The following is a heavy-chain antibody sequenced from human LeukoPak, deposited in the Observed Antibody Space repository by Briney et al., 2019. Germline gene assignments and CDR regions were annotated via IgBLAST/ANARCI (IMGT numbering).Heavy chain of an antibody. Sequence: GGSLKLSCAASGFTFSTYAMSWVRQAPGKGLDWVAVMPHDGSNEYYADSVKGRFTISRDNAKNSLYLQMNSLRAEDTAVYYCARDPFGITGTPSRGYWGQGTLVTVSS. CDR2: MPHDGSNE. CDR3: ARDPFGITGTPSRGY. J-gene: IGHJ4*02. CDR1: GFTFSTYA. D-gene: IGHD1-20*01. V-gene: IGHV3-30*03.